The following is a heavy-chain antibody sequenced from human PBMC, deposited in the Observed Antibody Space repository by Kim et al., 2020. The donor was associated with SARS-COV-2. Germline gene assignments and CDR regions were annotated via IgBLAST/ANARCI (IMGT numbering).Heavy chain of an antibody. Sequence: VKGRFTISRYNAKNTLHLQMNSLRAEDTAVYYCAKSEGNTMIVMITLLDYWGQGTLVTVSS. V-gene: IGHV3-23*01. CDR3: AKSEGNTMIVMITLLDY. J-gene: IGHJ4*02. D-gene: IGHD3-22*01.